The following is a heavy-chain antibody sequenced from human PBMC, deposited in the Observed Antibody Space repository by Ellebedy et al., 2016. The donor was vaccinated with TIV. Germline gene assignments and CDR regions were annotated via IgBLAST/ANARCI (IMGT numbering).Heavy chain of an antibody. CDR3: AGQKKSRLARGVRSFWFNP. CDR2: INAGNGNT. D-gene: IGHD3-10*01. Sequence: AASVKVSCKASGYTFTTSAMHWVRQAPGQRLEWMGWINAGNGNTKYSQKFQGRVTITRDTSASTAYMELSSLRSEDTAVYFCAGQKKSRLARGVRSFWFNPWGQGTLVTVSS. CDR1: GYTFTTSA. J-gene: IGHJ5*02. V-gene: IGHV1-3*01.